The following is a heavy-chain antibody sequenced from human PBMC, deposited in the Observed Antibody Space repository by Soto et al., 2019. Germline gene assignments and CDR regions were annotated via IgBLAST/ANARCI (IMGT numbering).Heavy chain of an antibody. CDR3: AKDGIMVRGDSPNWFDP. CDR1: GFTFSSYA. CDR2: ISGRGGST. V-gene: IGHV3-23*01. J-gene: IGHJ5*02. Sequence: GGSLRLSCAASGFTFSSYAMSWVRQAPGKGLEWVSAISGRGGSTYYADSVKGRFTISRDNSKNTLYLQMNSLRAEDTAVYYCAKDGIMVRGDSPNWFDPWGQGTLVTVSS. D-gene: IGHD3-10*01.